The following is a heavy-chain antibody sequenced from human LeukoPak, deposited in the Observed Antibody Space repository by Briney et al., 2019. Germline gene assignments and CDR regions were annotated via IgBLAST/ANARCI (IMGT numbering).Heavy chain of an antibody. D-gene: IGHD3-10*01. CDR1: GFAFSSYA. CDR2: ISHDGSKK. J-gene: IGHJ4*02. CDR3: AKDWKFYYVSGSFFPDN. V-gene: IGHV3-30-3*01. Sequence: GGSLRLSCAASGFAFSSYAVHGVRQAPGKGLECVAVISHDGSKKYYADFVKGRFTISRDNSKNTLYLHMNSLIPEDTAVYFCAKDWKFYYVSGSFFPDNWGQGTLVTVSS.